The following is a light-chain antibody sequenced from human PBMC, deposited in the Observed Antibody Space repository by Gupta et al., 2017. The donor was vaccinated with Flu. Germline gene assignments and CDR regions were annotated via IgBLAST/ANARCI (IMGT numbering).Light chain of an antibody. J-gene: IGKJ4*01. CDR3: QQYGSSPF. Sequence: EIVLTQSPGTLSLSPGERATLACRASQSVNSGYLAWYQRKPGQAPRLLIYGASRRATGIPDRFSGSGSGTDFSLSISRLEPEDFAVYYCQQYGSSPFFGGGTKVEIK. CDR2: GAS. V-gene: IGKV3-20*01. CDR1: QSVNSGY.